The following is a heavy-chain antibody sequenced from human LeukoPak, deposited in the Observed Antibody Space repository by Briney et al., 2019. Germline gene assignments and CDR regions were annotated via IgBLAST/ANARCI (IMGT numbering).Heavy chain of an antibody. V-gene: IGHV3-9*01. J-gene: IGHJ4*02. CDR3: AKLEGSSGYYQFDY. Sequence: GRSLRLSCAASGFTFDDYAMPWVRQAPGKGLEWVSGISWNSGSIGYADSVKGRFTISRDNSKNTLYLQMNSLRAEDTAVYYCAKLEGSSGYYQFDYWGQGTLVTVSS. CDR1: GFTFDDYA. D-gene: IGHD3-22*01. CDR2: ISWNSGSI.